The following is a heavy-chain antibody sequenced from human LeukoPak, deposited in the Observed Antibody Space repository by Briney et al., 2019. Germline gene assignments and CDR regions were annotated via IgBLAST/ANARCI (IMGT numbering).Heavy chain of an antibody. CDR3: ARDSSSGWSP. CDR2: ISTGVGVT. V-gene: IGHV3-74*01. Sequence: LGGSLRLSCAASGVTLSDYWMHWVREAPGKGLGWVSGISTGVGVTNYADSVKGRSTIYRDNSKNTQYLQMNSLTAEDTPVYFCARDSSSGWSPWGERTMDTVSS. J-gene: IGHJ3*01. CDR1: GVTLSDYW. D-gene: IGHD6-19*01.